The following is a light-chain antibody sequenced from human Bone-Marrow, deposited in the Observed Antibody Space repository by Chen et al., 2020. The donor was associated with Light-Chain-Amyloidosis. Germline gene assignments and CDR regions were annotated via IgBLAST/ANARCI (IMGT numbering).Light chain of an antibody. CDR3: SSYTITNTLV. Sequence: QSALTQPASVSGSPGQSITISCTGTSSGVVGDNHVSWYQQHPDKAPKRMIYEVTHRPSWVPDRFSGAKSDNTASLTISGLQAEDEADYFCSSYTITNTLVFGSGTRVTVL. CDR2: EVT. V-gene: IGLV2-14*01. CDR1: SSGVVGDNH. J-gene: IGLJ1*01.